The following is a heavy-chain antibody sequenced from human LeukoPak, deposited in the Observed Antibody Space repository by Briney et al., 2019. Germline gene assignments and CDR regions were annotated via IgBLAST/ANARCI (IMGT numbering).Heavy chain of an antibody. CDR1: SYTFSNYG. CDR2: ISGYNGNT. J-gene: IGHJ3*02. D-gene: IGHD2-21*01. Sequence: ASVKVSCKASSYTFSNYGITWVRQVPGQGLECMGWISGYNGNTNYEQKFHGRVTMTIDKSTTTAYMELSSLASDDTGVYYCARQSVVLSRSPDDAFDIWGQGTRVIVSS. CDR3: ARQSVVLSRSPDDAFDI. V-gene: IGHV1-18*04.